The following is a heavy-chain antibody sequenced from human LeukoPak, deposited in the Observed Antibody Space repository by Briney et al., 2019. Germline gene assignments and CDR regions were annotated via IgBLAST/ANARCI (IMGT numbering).Heavy chain of an antibody. D-gene: IGHD5-18*01. CDR1: GGSFSSDY. CDR3: ARGGYSYGIDY. Sequence: SETLSLTCTVSGGSFSSDYWSWIRQPPGKGLVWIGYIYYSGSTNYNPSLKSRVTISVDTSKNQFSLKLNSVTAADTAVYYCARGGYSYGIDYWGQGTLATVSS. J-gene: IGHJ4*02. CDR2: IYYSGST. V-gene: IGHV4-59*01.